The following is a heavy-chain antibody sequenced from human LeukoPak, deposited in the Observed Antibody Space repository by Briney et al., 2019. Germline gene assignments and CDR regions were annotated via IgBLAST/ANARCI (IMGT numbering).Heavy chain of an antibody. CDR2: ISSSGSTI. J-gene: IGHJ6*04. Sequence: GGSLRLSCAASGFTFSSYEMNWVRQAPGKGLEWVSYISSSGSTIYYADSVKGRFTISRDNAKNSLYLQMNSLRAEDTAVYYCAKMVGVVVVAASMDVWGKGTTVTVSS. V-gene: IGHV3-48*03. CDR1: GFTFSSYE. CDR3: AKMVGVVVVAASMDV. D-gene: IGHD2-15*01.